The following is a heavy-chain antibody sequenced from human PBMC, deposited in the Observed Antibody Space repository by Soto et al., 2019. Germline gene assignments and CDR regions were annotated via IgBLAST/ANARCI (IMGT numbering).Heavy chain of an antibody. D-gene: IGHD3-10*01. V-gene: IGHV3-23*01. CDR1: GFTFSSYA. CDR2: ISGSGGST. J-gene: IGHJ4*02. Sequence: EVQLLESGGGLVQPGGSLRLSCAASGFTFSSYAMSWVRQAPGKGLEWVSAISGSGGSTYYADSVKGRFTISRDNSKNTLFLQMNSLRAEDTAVYYCAKALSFGSCFDYWGQGTLVTVSS. CDR3: AKALSFGSCFDY.